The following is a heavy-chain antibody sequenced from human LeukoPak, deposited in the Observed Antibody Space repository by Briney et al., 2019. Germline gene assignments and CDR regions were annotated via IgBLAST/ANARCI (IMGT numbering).Heavy chain of an antibody. CDR3: IRGTVGAPGNDY. CDR1: GFTFSSYW. CDR2: IDTDGSFT. Sequence: TGGSLRLSCAASGFTFSSYWMHWVRQAPGKGLVWVSRIDTDGSFTSYADSVRGRFTISRDNAKNTLYLQMSSLRAEDTAVYYCIRGTVGAPGNDYWGQGTLVTVSS. D-gene: IGHD1-26*01. J-gene: IGHJ4*02. V-gene: IGHV3-74*01.